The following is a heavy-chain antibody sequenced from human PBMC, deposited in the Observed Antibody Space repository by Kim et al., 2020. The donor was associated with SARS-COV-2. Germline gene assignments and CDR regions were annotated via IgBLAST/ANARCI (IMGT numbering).Heavy chain of an antibody. CDR1: GYTFTSYG. CDR2: ISAYNGNT. Sequence: ASVKVSCKASGYTFTSYGISWVRQAPGQGLEWMGWISAYNGNTNYAQKLQGRVTMTTDTSTSTAYMELRSLRSDDTAVYYCARGGGSGWQYYYYGMDVWGQGTTVTVSS. J-gene: IGHJ6*02. D-gene: IGHD6-19*01. CDR3: ARGGGSGWQYYYYGMDV. V-gene: IGHV1-18*01.